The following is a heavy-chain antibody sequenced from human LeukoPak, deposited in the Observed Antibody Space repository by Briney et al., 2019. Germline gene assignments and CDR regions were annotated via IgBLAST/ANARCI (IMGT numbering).Heavy chain of an antibody. Sequence: SETLSLTCTVSGGSISSSSYYWGWIRQPPGKGVEWIGSIYYSGSTYYNPSLKSRVTISVDTSKNQFSLKLSSVTAADTAVYYCAREIPSSSSIDYYYYMDVWGKGTTVTVSS. V-gene: IGHV4-39*07. CDR2: IYYSGST. CDR1: GGSISSSSYY. CDR3: AREIPSSSSIDYYYYMDV. D-gene: IGHD6-6*01. J-gene: IGHJ6*03.